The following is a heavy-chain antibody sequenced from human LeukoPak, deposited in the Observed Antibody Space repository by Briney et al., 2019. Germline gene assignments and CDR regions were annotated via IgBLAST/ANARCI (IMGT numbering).Heavy chain of an antibody. Sequence: ASVKVSCKASGYTFTSYAMNWVRQAPGQGLEWMGWINTNTGNPTYAQGFTGRFVFSLDTSVSTAYLQISSLKAEDTAVYYCARGPPAIVVVVAAMDQDGYYYYMDVWGKGTTVTVSS. CDR2: INTNTGNP. D-gene: IGHD2-15*01. V-gene: IGHV7-4-1*02. J-gene: IGHJ6*03. CDR3: ARGPPAIVVVVAAMDQDGYYYYMDV. CDR1: GYTFTSYA.